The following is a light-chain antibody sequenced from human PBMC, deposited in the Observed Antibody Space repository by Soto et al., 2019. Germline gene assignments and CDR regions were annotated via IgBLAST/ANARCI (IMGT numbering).Light chain of an antibody. V-gene: IGKV1-39*01. J-gene: IGKJ2*01. CDR2: AAS. CDR3: QQSYSTPPMYT. Sequence: DIQMTQSPSSLSASVGDRVTITCQASQSISSYLNWYQQKPGKAPKLLIYAASSLQSGVPSRFSGSGSGPDFTLTISSLQPEDFATYYYQQSYSTPPMYTFGPGTKLEIK. CDR1: QSISSY.